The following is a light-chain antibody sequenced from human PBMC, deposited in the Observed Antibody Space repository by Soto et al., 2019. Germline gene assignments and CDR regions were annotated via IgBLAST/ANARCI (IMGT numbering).Light chain of an antibody. Sequence: DIQMTQSPSTLSAFVGDRVTITCRASQSIGRWLAWYQQKPGKAPKLLIYDASSLESGVPSRFSGSGSGTEFTLTICSLQPDDFATYYCQQYNTYSPERTFGQGTKV. J-gene: IGKJ1*01. CDR1: QSIGRW. CDR2: DAS. CDR3: QQYNTYSPERT. V-gene: IGKV1-5*01.